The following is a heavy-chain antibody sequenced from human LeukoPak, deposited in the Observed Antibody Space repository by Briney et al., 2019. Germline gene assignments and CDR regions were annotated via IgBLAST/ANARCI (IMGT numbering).Heavy chain of an antibody. CDR2: IYYRGTT. D-gene: IGHD3-22*01. V-gene: IGHV4-59*01. J-gene: IGHJ3*01. CDR3: MRFDTVGYYYGFDL. CDR1: GGSISSYY. Sequence: SETLSLTCSVSGGSISSYYWSWIRQPPGKGLECIGYIYYRGTTNYNPSLKSRATISLDTSNSQFSLKLSSVTAADTAVYYCMRFDTVGYYYGFDLWGQGTMVTVSS.